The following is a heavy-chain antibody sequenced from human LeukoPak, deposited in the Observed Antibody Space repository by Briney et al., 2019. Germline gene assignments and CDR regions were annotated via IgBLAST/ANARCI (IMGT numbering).Heavy chain of an antibody. CDR1: GGSISSSSYY. Sequence: SETLSLTCTVSGGSISSSSYYWGWIRQPPGKGLEWIGSIYYSGGTYYNPSLKSRVTISVDTSKNQFSLKLSSVTAADTAVYYCARANMVRGDPYFDYWGQGTLVTVSS. J-gene: IGHJ4*02. V-gene: IGHV4-39*01. CDR2: IYYSGGT. CDR3: ARANMVRGDPYFDY. D-gene: IGHD3-10*01.